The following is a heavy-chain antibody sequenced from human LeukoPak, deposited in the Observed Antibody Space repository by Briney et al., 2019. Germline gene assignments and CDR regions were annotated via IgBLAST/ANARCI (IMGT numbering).Heavy chain of an antibody. V-gene: IGHV3-53*01. Sequence: LGGSLRLSCAASGFTVSTNYMTWVRQPPGKGLESISMIYTGGTTHYADSVKGRFTISRDKSTNTLYLQMNNLGVDDTAVYYCTTAPWGDTGYWGQGTLVTVSS. CDR3: TTAPWGDTGY. CDR1: GFTVSTNY. J-gene: IGHJ4*02. CDR2: IYTGGTT. D-gene: IGHD3-16*01.